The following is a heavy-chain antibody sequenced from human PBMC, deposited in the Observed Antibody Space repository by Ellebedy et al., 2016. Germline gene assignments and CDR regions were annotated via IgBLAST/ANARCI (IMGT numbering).Heavy chain of an antibody. Sequence: GESLKISXAASGFTFSSYSMHWVRQAPGKGLEWVAVIWYDGSNKYYADSVKGRFTISRDNSKNTLYLQMNSLRAEDTAVYYCAKEDNDGDYYYYYGMDVWGQGTTVTVSS. V-gene: IGHV3-30*02. J-gene: IGHJ6*02. D-gene: IGHD4-17*01. CDR2: IWYDGSNK. CDR1: GFTFSSYS. CDR3: AKEDNDGDYYYYYGMDV.